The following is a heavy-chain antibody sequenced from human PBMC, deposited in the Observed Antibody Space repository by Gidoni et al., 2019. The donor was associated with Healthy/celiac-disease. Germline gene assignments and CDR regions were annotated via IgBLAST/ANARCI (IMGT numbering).Heavy chain of an antibody. CDR2: ISSSSSTI. Sequence: LSCAASGFTFSNYIMHWVRQAPGKGLEWVSYISSSSSTIYYADSVKGRFTISRDNAKNSLYLQMNSLRAEDTAVYYCARDRAEDSSGGTDFDYWGQGTLVTVSS. CDR1: GFTFSNYI. D-gene: IGHD6-19*01. CDR3: ARDRAEDSSGGTDFDY. J-gene: IGHJ4*02. V-gene: IGHV3-48*01.